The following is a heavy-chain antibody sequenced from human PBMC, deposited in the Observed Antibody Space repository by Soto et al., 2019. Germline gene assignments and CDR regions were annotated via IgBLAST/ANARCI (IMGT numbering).Heavy chain of an antibody. CDR3: ARDSGYSYGFDY. Sequence: QVQVVESGGGVVQPGRSLRLSCAASGFTFSSYAMHWVRQAPGKGLEWVAVVSYDGRSKYYADSVKGRFTISRDNSKNTLYLEMNSLRAEDTAVYYWARDSGYSYGFDYWGQGTLVTVSS. CDR2: VSYDGRSK. V-gene: IGHV3-30-3*01. CDR1: GFTFSSYA. J-gene: IGHJ4*02. D-gene: IGHD5-18*01.